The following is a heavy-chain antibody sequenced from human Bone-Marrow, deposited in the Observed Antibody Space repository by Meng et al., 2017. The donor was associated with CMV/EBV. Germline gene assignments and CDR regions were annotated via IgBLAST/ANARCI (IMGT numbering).Heavy chain of an antibody. CDR1: GYTFTTSW. J-gene: IGHJ4*02. Sequence: KVSCKGYGYTFTTSWIGWVRQMPGKGLEYMGIIFPGDSDTRYSPSFQGQVTISADRSISPAYLQLSSLKASDSAMYYCATLMVGRYYFEYWGQGTVVTVSS. CDR3: ATLMVGRYYFEY. V-gene: IGHV5-51*01. D-gene: IGHD3-10*01. CDR2: IFPGDSDT.